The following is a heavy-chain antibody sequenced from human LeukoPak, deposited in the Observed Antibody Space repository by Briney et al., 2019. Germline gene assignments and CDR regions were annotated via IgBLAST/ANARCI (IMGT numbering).Heavy chain of an antibody. D-gene: IGHD3-22*01. J-gene: IGHJ5*02. CDR3: ARGRMIVVVTLGYWSDP. CDR1: GYTFTGYY. V-gene: IGHV1-2*02. Sequence: GASVKVSCKASGYTFTGYYMHWVRQAPGQGLEWMGWINPNSGGTNYAQKFQGRVTMTRDTSISTAYMELSRLRSDDTAVYYCARGRMIVVVTLGYWSDPWGQGTLVTVSS. CDR2: INPNSGGT.